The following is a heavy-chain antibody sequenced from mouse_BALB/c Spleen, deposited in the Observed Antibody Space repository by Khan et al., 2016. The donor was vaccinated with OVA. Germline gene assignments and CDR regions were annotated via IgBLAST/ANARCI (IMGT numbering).Heavy chain of an antibody. CDR1: GYSFTSYY. J-gene: IGHJ3*01. Sequence: EVQLQQSGPELMKPGASVKISCKASGYSFTSYYIHWVIQSHGKSLEWIGYIDPFSGGTTYNQKFKGKATLTVDKSSNTAYIHLITLTSEDSAVYYCTRHGYVAWFTYWGQGTLVTVSA. D-gene: IGHD2-2*01. V-gene: IGHV1S135*01. CDR3: TRHGYVAWFTY. CDR2: IDPFSGGT.